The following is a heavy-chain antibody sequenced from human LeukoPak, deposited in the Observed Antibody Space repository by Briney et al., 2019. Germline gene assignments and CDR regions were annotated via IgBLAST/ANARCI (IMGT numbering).Heavy chain of an antibody. J-gene: IGHJ5*02. D-gene: IGHD5-18*01. CDR1: GYTFTSYY. V-gene: IGHV1-46*01. CDR3: AREGDVDTATWHWFDP. Sequence: ASVKVSCKASGYTFTSYYMHWVRQAPGQGLEWMGIINPSGGSTSYAQKFQGRVTMTRDTSTSTVYLELSSLRSEDTAVYYCAREGDVDTATWHWFDPWGQGTLVTVSS. CDR2: INPSGGST.